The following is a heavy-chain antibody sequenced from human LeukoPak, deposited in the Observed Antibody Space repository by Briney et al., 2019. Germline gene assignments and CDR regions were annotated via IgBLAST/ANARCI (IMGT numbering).Heavy chain of an antibody. CDR1: GFTFSSYE. CDR3: SASRPHYGDYYGLDV. CDR2: ISYDGSHK. D-gene: IGHD4/OR15-4a*01. J-gene: IGHJ6*02. Sequence: GGSLRLSCTASGFTFSSYEMNWVRQAPGKGLEWVAVISYDGSHKYSADSVKGRFTISRDNSKNTLYLQMNSLRTEHTAVYFCSASRPHYGDYYGLDVWGHGTTVTVSS. V-gene: IGHV3-30*03.